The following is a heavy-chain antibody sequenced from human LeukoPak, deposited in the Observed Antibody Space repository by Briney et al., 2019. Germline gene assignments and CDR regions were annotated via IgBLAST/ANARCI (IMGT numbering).Heavy chain of an antibody. J-gene: IGHJ3*02. CDR2: IYYGGSSGST. Sequence: PSDTLSLTCTVSGGSFSSYYGSWLRQSPGEGLEWGGYIYYGGSSGSTNYNPSLKSRVTISVDTSKNQLSLKLRAVTAADTAVYCCARAFDFGGALDMWGQGTVVTVSS. CDR3: ARAFDFGGALDM. D-gene: IGHD3-10*01. CDR1: GGSFSSYY. V-gene: IGHV4-59*07.